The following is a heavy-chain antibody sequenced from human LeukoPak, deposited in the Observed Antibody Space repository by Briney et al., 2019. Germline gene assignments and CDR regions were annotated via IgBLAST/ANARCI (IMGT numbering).Heavy chain of an antibody. CDR1: GFTFDDYG. J-gene: IGHJ4*02. V-gene: IGHV3-20*04. Sequence: PGGSLRLSCAASGFTFDDYGMSWVRQAPGKGLEWVSGINWNGGSTGYADSVKGRFTISRDNAKNSLYLQMNSLRAEDTALYYCAKDLTPYSSSWYFDYWGQGTLVTVSS. CDR2: INWNGGST. CDR3: AKDLTPYSSSWYFDY. D-gene: IGHD6-13*01.